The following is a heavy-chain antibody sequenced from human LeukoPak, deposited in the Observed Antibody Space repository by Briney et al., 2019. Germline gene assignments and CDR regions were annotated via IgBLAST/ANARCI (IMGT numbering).Heavy chain of an antibody. CDR2: IHHSGST. V-gene: IGHV4-4*02. CDR3: ARALVVVVPATDYYYSYGLDV. D-gene: IGHD2-15*01. CDR1: GGSISSSHW. J-gene: IGHJ6*02. Sequence: SETLSLTCAVSGGSISSSHWWSWVRQPPGKGLEWIGEIHHSGSTNYKPSLKSRVTISVDKSKNQFSLQLSSVTAADTAVYYCARALVVVVPATDYYYSYGLDVWGQGSTVTVSS.